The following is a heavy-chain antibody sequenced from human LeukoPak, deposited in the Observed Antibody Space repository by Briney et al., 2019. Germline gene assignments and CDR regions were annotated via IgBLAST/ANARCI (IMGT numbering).Heavy chain of an antibody. Sequence: GGSLRLSCAASGFTFSSYEMNWVRQAPGKGLEWVSAISGSGGSTYYADSVKGRFTISRDNSKNTLYLQVNSLRAEDTAVYYCAKDLGYHDYGDYFDYWGQGTLVTVSS. CDR2: ISGSGGST. CDR1: GFTFSSYE. CDR3: AKDLGYHDYGDYFDY. J-gene: IGHJ4*02. V-gene: IGHV3-23*01. D-gene: IGHD4-17*01.